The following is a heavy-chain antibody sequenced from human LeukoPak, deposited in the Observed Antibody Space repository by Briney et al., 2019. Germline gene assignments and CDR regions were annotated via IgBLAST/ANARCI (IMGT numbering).Heavy chain of an antibody. V-gene: IGHV3-23*01. D-gene: IGHD2/OR15-2a*01. J-gene: IGHJ4*02. CDR2: TSGSGITT. Sequence: SGGSLRLSCAPSGFTFSSYAMSWVRQAPGKGLEWVSSTSGSGITTYYGDSVKGRFTTSRDNSKNTLYLQMNSLRAEDTAVYYCARISTSSPSDHWGQGTLVTVSS. CDR1: GFTFSSYA. CDR3: ARISTSSPSDH.